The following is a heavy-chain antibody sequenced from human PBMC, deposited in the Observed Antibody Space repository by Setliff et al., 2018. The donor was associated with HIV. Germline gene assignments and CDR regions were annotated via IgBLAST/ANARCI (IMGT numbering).Heavy chain of an antibody. J-gene: IGHJ6*03. V-gene: IGHV4-31*03. D-gene: IGHD2-21*01. CDR3: ARYCGGDCYPSAYYMDV. CDR2: IYYSGRT. CDR1: GGSISSNSYY. Sequence: PSETLSLTCTVSGGSISSNSYYWGWIRQPPGKGLEWIGYIYYSGRTYYNPSLKSRVTISVDTSEIQFSLKLSSVTAADTAVYYCARYCGGDCYPSAYYMDVWGKGTTVTVSS.